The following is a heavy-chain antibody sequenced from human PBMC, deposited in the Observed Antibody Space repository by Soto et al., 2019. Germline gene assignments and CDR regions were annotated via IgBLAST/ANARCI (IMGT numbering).Heavy chain of an antibody. D-gene: IGHD5-12*01. V-gene: IGHV3-33*01. CDR2: IWYDGSNK. Sequence: QVQLVESGGGVVQPGRSLRLSCAASGFTFRNYGMHWVRQAPGKGLEWMAVIWYDGSNKYYADSVKGRFTISRDNSKNTLYLQMNSLRDEDTAVYYCARGRDGYNPDYWGXGT. CDR3: ARGRDGYNPDY. J-gene: IGHJ4*02. CDR1: GFTFRNYG.